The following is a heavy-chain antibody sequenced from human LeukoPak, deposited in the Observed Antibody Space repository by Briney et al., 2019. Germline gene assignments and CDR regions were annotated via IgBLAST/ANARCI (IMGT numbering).Heavy chain of an antibody. V-gene: IGHV3-11*04. CDR3: ARDGRWEYYSNYFGYFDY. J-gene: IGHJ4*02. Sequence: SGGSLRLSCAASGFTFSDFYMSWIRQTPGGGLEWISCISSSGNVIYYADYVKGRFTISRDNAKKSLYLQMNSLRGEDTAVYYCARDGRWEYYSNYFGYFDYWGQGTLVTVSS. CDR1: GFTFSDFY. CDR2: ISSSGNVI. D-gene: IGHD4-11*01.